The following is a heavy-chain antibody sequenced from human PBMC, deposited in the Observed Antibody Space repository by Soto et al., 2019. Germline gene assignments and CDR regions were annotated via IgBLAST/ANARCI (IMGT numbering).Heavy chain of an antibody. D-gene: IGHD5-12*01. CDR3: AKGGGYQYYYYMDV. CDR2: ISGSGGST. V-gene: IGHV3-23*01. CDR1: GFTFSSYA. J-gene: IGHJ6*03. Sequence: EVQLLESGGGLVQPGGSLRLSCAASGFTFSSYAMSWVRQAPGKGLEWVSAISGSGGSTYYADSVKGRFTISRDNSKNTLYLQMNSRRAEDTAVYYCAKGGGYQYYYYMDVWGKGTTVTVSS.